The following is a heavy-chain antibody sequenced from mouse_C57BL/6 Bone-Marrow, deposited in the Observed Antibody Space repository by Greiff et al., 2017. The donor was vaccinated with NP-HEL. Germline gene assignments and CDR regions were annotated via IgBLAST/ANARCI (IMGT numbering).Heavy chain of an antibody. Sequence: VQLQQSGPELVKPGASVKISCKASGYTFTDYYMNWVKQSHGKSLEWIGDINPNNGGTSYNQKFKGKATLTVDKSSSTAYMELRSLTSEDSAVYYCARDGSSSSWFAYWGQGTLVTVSA. CDR3: ARDGSSSSWFAY. D-gene: IGHD1-1*01. CDR1: GYTFTDYY. J-gene: IGHJ3*01. V-gene: IGHV1-26*01. CDR2: INPNNGGT.